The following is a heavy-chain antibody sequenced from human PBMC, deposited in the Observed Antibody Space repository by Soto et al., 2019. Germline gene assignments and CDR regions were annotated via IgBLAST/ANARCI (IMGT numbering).Heavy chain of an antibody. CDR1: GGTFSSYA. CDR2: IIPIFGTA. Sequence: QVQLVQSGAEVKKPGSSVKVSCKASGGTFSSYAISWVRQAPGQGLEWMGGIIPIFGTANYAQKIQGRVTITADESTSTAYMELSSLRSEDTAVYYCARDLGCGAYCGGDCYSFDYWGQGTLVTVSS. V-gene: IGHV1-69*01. J-gene: IGHJ4*02. D-gene: IGHD2-21*02. CDR3: ARDLGCGAYCGGDCYSFDY.